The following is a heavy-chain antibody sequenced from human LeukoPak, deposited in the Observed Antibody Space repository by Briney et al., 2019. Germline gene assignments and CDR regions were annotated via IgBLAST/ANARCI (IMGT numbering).Heavy chain of an antibody. CDR1: GFTFDGYG. Sequence: GGSLRLSCAASGFTFDGYGMSWVRHAPGKGLEWVSGINWNGGSTGYADSVKGRFTISRDNAKNSLYLQMNSLRAEDTALYYCAREGYGDYRHDAFDIWGQGTMVTVSS. D-gene: IGHD4-17*01. V-gene: IGHV3-20*04. CDR3: AREGYGDYRHDAFDI. CDR2: INWNGGST. J-gene: IGHJ3*02.